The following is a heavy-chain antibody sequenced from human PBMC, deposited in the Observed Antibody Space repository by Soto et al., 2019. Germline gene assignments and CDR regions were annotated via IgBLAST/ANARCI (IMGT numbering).Heavy chain of an antibody. J-gene: IGHJ4*02. D-gene: IGHD4-17*01. CDR1: GGTFSSYA. V-gene: IGHV1-69*13. Sequence: PGASVKVSCKASGGTFSSYAISWVRQAPGQGLEWMGGIIPIFGTANYAQKFQGRVTITADESTSTAYMELSSLRSEDTAVYYCARVTHTYGDPQSFDYWGQGTLVTVSS. CDR3: ARVTHTYGDPQSFDY. CDR2: IIPIFGTA.